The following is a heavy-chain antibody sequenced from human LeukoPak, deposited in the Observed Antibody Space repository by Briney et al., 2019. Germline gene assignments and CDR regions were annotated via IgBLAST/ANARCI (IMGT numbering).Heavy chain of an antibody. Sequence: GASVKVSCKASGYTFTSYYMHWVRQAPGQGLEWMGIINPSGGSTSYAQKFQGRVTMTRDTSTSTVYMELSSLRSEDTAVYYCARDGRYYYDSSGRPIYYYYMDVWGKGTTVTVSS. CDR2: INPSGGST. CDR3: ARDGRYYYDSSGRPIYYYYMDV. D-gene: IGHD3-22*01. CDR1: GYTFTSYY. V-gene: IGHV1-46*01. J-gene: IGHJ6*03.